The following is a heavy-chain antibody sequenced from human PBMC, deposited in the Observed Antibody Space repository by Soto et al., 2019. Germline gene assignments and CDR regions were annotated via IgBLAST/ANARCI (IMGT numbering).Heavy chain of an antibody. Sequence: EVQLLESGEGLVEPGGSRRLSCAASGFTFSSYTMSWVRQAPGKGLEWVSTISGSGSSTYSADSVKGRFTISRDNSKNPLYLQMNSLRVEDTAIYYCAKAWGIDYWGRGTLVTVSS. CDR3: AKAWGIDY. V-gene: IGHV3-23*01. D-gene: IGHD7-27*01. J-gene: IGHJ4*02. CDR1: GFTFSSYT. CDR2: ISGSGSST.